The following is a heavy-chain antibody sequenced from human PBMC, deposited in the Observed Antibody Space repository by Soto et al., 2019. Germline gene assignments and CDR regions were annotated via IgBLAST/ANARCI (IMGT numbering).Heavy chain of an antibody. CDR3: ARGSTYYDFWSGYRNYYYYYYMEV. CDR1: GGSFSGYY. Sequence: SETLSLPCAVYGGSFSGYYWRWIRQPPGKGLEWIGEINHSGSTNYNPSLKSRVTISVDTSKNQFSLKLSSVTAADTAVYYCARGSTYYDFWSGYRNYYYYYYMEVWGKGTTVTGTS. V-gene: IGHV4-34*01. CDR2: INHSGST. J-gene: IGHJ6*03. D-gene: IGHD3-3*01.